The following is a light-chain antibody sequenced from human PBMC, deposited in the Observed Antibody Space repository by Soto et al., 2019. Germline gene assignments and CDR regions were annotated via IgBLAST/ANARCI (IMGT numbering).Light chain of an antibody. CDR1: QDSYNW. CDR2: DAS. V-gene: IGKV1-5*01. J-gene: IGKJ1*01. CDR3: QRYNSNSRT. Sequence: DIQLTQSPSTLSASVGDRVTITCRASQDSYNWVAWYQQKPGKAPKFLIYDASILQSGVPSRFSGSGSGTEFTLTISSLQPDDFATYYCQRYNSNSRTFGQGTRVDFK.